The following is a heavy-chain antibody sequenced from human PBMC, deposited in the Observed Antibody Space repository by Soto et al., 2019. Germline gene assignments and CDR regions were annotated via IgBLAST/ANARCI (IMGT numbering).Heavy chain of an antibody. Sequence: GGSLRLSCAASGFTFSSYAMHWVRQAPGKGLEWVAVISYDGSNKYYADSVKGRFTISRDNSKNTLYLQMNSLRAEDTAVYYCARDCLVGATTGYFDYWGQGTLVTVSS. D-gene: IGHD1-26*01. CDR1: GFTFSSYA. CDR2: ISYDGSNK. V-gene: IGHV3-30-3*01. J-gene: IGHJ4*02. CDR3: ARDCLVGATTGYFDY.